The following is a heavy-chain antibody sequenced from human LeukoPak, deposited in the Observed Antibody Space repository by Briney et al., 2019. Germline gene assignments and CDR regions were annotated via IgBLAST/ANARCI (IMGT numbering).Heavy chain of an antibody. J-gene: IGHJ4*02. V-gene: IGHV3-7*01. CDR3: ARDPTREFYGSGSYVDY. CDR2: IKQDGSEK. Sequence: GGSLRLSCAASGFTFSSYWMSWVRQAPGKGLEWVANIKQDGSEKYDVDSVKGRFTISRDNAKNSLYLQMNSLRAEDTAVYYCARDPTREFYGSGSYVDYWGQGTLVTVSS. CDR1: GFTFSSYW. D-gene: IGHD3-10*01.